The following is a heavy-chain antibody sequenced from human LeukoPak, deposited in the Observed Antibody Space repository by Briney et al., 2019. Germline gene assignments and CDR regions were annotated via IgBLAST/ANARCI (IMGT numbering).Heavy chain of an antibody. D-gene: IGHD3-3*01. CDR3: ARDLIRITIFGVVITNWFDP. CDR1: GYSTSSGYY. V-gene: IGHV4-38-2*02. Sequence: ETPSLTCAVSGYSTSSGYYWGWIRQPPGKGLEWIGSIYHSGSTYYNPSLKSRVGISVNTSKNQFSLKLSSVTAADTAVYYCARDLIRITIFGVVITNWFDPWGQGTVVTVSS. CDR2: IYHSGST. J-gene: IGHJ5*02.